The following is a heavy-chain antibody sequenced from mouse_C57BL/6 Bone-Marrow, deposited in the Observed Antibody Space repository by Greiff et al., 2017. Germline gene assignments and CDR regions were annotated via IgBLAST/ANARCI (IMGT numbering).Heavy chain of an antibody. V-gene: IGHV5-6*01. CDR2: ISSGGSYT. D-gene: IGHD2-3*01. CDR1: GFTFSSYG. J-gene: IGHJ3*01. Sequence: EVMLVESGGDLVKPGGSLKLSCAASGFTFSSYGMSWVRQTPDKRLEWVATISSGGSYTYYPDSVKGRFTISRDNAKNTLYLQMSSLKSEDTAMFYCASDGYYAWFAYWGQGILVTVSA. CDR3: ASDGYYAWFAY.